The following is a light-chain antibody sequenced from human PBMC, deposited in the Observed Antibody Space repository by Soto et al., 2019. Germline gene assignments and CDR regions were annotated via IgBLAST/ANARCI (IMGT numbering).Light chain of an antibody. CDR2: SAS. Sequence: DIQMTQSPSTLSASVGDRVTITCRASQCISNWLAWYQQKPGKAPTLLIYSASSIASGLTSRFSGSGSGTXXXXXXXXXXXDDFATYTCQQYNSYSPRLTFGGGTKVETK. CDR1: QCISNW. V-gene: IGKV1-5*03. CDR3: QQYNSYSPRLT. J-gene: IGKJ4*01.